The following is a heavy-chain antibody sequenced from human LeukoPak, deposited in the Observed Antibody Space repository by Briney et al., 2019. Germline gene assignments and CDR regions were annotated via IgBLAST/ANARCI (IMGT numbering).Heavy chain of an antibody. J-gene: IGHJ4*02. CDR1: GYTFTSYG. CDR3: ARWSGKAAAGPYHFDY. D-gene: IGHD6-13*01. CDR2: ISAYNGNT. Sequence: PDASVKVSCKASGYTFTSYGISWVRQAPGQGLEWMGWISAYNGNTNYAQKLQGRVTMTTDTSTSTAYMELRSLRSDDTAVYYCARWSGKAAAGPYHFDYWGQGTLVTVSS. V-gene: IGHV1-18*01.